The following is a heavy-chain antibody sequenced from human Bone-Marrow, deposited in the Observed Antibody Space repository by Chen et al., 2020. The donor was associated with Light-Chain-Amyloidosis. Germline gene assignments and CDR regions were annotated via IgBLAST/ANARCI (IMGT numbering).Heavy chain of an antibody. V-gene: IGHV3-23*01. CDR1: GFAFSSYA. J-gene: IGHJ3*02. CDR2: ISGSGGSR. CDR3: AKDISYDDILPGYPADAFDI. Sequence: RLSCAASGFAFSSYAMSWVRQAPGKGLEWVSTISGSGGSRYYGDSVKGRLTISRDNSENALFLQMNSLRAEDTAVYYCAKDISYDDILPGYPADAFDIWGQGTMVTVSS. D-gene: IGHD3-9*01.